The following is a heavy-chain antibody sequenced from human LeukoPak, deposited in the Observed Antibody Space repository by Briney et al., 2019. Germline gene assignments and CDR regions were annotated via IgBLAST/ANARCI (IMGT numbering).Heavy chain of an antibody. CDR1: GYTFTGYY. Sequence: ASVKVSCKASGYTFTGYYMHWVRQAPGQGLEWMGWINPNSGGTNYAQKFQGRVTMTRDTSISTAYMELSRLRSDDTAVYYCAREYSSGRYLYGYWGQGTLVTVSS. CDR3: AREYSSGRYLYGY. CDR2: INPNSGGT. V-gene: IGHV1-2*02. J-gene: IGHJ4*02. D-gene: IGHD6-19*01.